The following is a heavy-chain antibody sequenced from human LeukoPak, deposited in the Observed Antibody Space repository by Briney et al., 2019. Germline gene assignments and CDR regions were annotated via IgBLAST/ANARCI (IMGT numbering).Heavy chain of an antibody. CDR3: AKATVTNIVGDALAM. J-gene: IGHJ3*02. D-gene: IGHD4-17*01. V-gene: IGHV3-9*03. CDR2: ISWNGVSI. CDR1: GFTFDDYA. Sequence: PGGSLRLSCAASGFTFDDYAMHWVRQAPGKGLEWVSGISWNGVSIRYADSVKGRFTISRDNAKNSLYLEMNSLRAEDMAFYYCAKATVTNIVGDALAMWGQGTMVTVSS.